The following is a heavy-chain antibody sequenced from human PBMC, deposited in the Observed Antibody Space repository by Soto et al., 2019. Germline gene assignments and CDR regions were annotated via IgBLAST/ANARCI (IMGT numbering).Heavy chain of an antibody. CDR3: TTDQLYYNDFSGRPLNVFDV. D-gene: IGHD3-22*01. CDR2: IGLGSRPK. J-gene: IGHJ3*01. CDR1: GFTFRNYA. Sequence: EVDLVESGGGLVQAGVSLTLSCVASGFTFRNYALSWVRQAPGKGLEWVSCIGLGSRPKYYADSVEGRFTMSRENAQNSLYLQTSSLRAEDTAVYYFTTDQLYYNDFSGRPLNVFDVWGHGTMVTVSS. V-gene: IGHV3-48*01.